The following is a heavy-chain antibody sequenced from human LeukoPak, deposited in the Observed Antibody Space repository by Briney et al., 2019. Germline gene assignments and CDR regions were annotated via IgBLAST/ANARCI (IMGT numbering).Heavy chain of an antibody. V-gene: IGHV3-30-3*01. CDR1: GFTFSNPA. CDR2: ISYDEDNK. J-gene: IGHJ4*02. Sequence: EGSLRLSCEASGFTFSNPAMYWVRQAPGKGLEWVAVISYDEDNKYYADSLKGRFNISRDNSKNTLYLQMSNLRVEDTAVYYCATCRDYGGNSVGPFEYWGQGTLVTVSS. CDR3: ATCRDYGGNSVGPFEY. D-gene: IGHD4-23*01.